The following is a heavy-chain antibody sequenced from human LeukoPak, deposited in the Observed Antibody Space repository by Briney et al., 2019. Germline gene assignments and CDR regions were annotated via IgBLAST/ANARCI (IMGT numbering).Heavy chain of an antibody. J-gene: IGHJ5*02. Sequence: GGSLRLSCAASGFTFSSYAMHWVRQAPGKGLEWVAVISYDGSNKYYADSVKGRFTISRDNSKNTLYLQMNSLRAEDTAVYYCARDLAVLYVSSGYSFDPWGQGTLVTVSS. CDR3: ARDLAVLYVSSGYSFDP. V-gene: IGHV3-30-3*01. CDR2: ISYDGSNK. D-gene: IGHD3-22*01. CDR1: GFTFSSYA.